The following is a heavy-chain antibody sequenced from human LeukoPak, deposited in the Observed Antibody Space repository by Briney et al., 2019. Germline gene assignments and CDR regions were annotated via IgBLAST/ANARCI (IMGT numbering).Heavy chain of an antibody. J-gene: IGHJ4*02. CDR2: IKTKTNGGTA. CDR1: GFTFSNAW. Sequence: GGSLRLSCAASGFTFSNAWMSWVRRAPGKGLEWVGRIKTKTNGGTADYTPPVKGRFSIPRDDSINTVYLEMNSLKTEDTAVYYCTTYRSYSDYWGQGALVTVSS. CDR3: TTYRSYSDY. D-gene: IGHD1-14*01. V-gene: IGHV3-15*01.